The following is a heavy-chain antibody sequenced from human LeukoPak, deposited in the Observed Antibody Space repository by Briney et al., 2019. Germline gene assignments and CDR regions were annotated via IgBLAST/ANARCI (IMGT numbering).Heavy chain of an antibody. J-gene: IGHJ4*02. CDR2: INPKGGGT. D-gene: IGHD3-10*01. V-gene: IGHV1-2*02. Sequence: GASVNVSCKASGYTVTGYDIHLVRQSPGQGLEGRRGINPKGGGTNYAKTFQGRVTMARDTYISTAYMELSRLRSDDTAVYYCARGLWFGELFLTYFDYWGQGTLVTVSS. CDR1: GYTVTGYD. CDR3: ARGLWFGELFLTYFDY.